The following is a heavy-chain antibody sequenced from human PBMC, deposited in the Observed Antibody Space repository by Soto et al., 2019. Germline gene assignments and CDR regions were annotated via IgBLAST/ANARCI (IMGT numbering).Heavy chain of an antibody. CDR3: AREGSGCDFQQSPLDY. CDR1: GGTFSSYA. D-gene: IGHD5-12*01. V-gene: IGHV1-69*01. CDR2: IIPIFGTA. J-gene: IGHJ4*02. Sequence: QVQLVQSGAEVKKPGSSVKVSCKASGGTFSSYAISWVRQAPGQGLEWMGGIIPIFGTANYAQKFQGRVTITADESTSTAYMELSSLRSEDTAVYYCAREGSGCDFQQSPLDYWGQGTLVTVSS.